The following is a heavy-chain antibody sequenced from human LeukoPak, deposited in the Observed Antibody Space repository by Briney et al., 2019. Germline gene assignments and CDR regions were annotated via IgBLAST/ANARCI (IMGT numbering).Heavy chain of an antibody. CDR1: GGSISSGGYY. CDR3: ARVTSGGSGSYSWFDP. Sequence: QTLSLTCTVSGGSISSGGYYWSWIRQHPGKGLEWIGYIYYSGSTYYNPSLKSRVTISVDTSKNQFSLKLSSVTAADTAVYYCARVTSGGSGSYSWFDPWGQGTLVTVSS. CDR2: IYYSGST. J-gene: IGHJ5*02. D-gene: IGHD3-10*01. V-gene: IGHV4-31*03.